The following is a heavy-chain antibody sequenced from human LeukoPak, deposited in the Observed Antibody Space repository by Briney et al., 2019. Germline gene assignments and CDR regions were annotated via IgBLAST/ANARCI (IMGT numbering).Heavy chain of an antibody. D-gene: IGHD6-13*01. Sequence: SETLSLTCTVSGGSISSYYWSWIRQPPGKVLEWIGYIYYSGSTNYNPSLKSRVTISVDTSKNQFSLKLSSVTAADTAVYYCARVFLDPRGGAHSSSFYYYYMDVWGKGTTVTISS. CDR3: ARVFLDPRGGAHSSSFYYYYMDV. CDR1: GGSISSYY. J-gene: IGHJ6*03. V-gene: IGHV4-59*01. CDR2: IYYSGST.